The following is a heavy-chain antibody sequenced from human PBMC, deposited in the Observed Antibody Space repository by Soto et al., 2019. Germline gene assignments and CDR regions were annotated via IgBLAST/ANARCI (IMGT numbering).Heavy chain of an antibody. CDR3: ARDREQLVQPAEYFQH. D-gene: IGHD6-13*01. J-gene: IGHJ1*01. CDR2: ISAYNGNT. V-gene: IGHV1-18*01. CDR1: GYTFTSYG. Sequence: ASVKVSCKASGYTFTSYGISWVRQAPGQGLEWMGWISAYNGNTNYAPKLQGRVTMTTDTSTSTAYMELRSLRSDDTAVYYCARDREQLVQPAEYFQHWGKGTLVTVSS.